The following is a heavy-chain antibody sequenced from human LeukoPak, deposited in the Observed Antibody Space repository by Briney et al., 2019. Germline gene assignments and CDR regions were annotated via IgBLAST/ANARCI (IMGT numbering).Heavy chain of an antibody. V-gene: IGHV4-34*01. CDR3: ARTKTRNYYFDY. Sequence: SETLSLTCAVYGGSFSGCYWSWIRQPPGKGLEWIGEINHSGSTNYNPSLKSRVTISVDTSKNQFSLKLSSVTAADTAVYYCARTKTRNYYFDYWGQGTLVTVSS. CDR1: GGSFSGCY. J-gene: IGHJ4*02. D-gene: IGHD4-4*01. CDR2: INHSGST.